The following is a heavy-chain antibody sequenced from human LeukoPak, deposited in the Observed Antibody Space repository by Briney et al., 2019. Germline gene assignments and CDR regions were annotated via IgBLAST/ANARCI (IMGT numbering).Heavy chain of an antibody. Sequence: SETLSLTCAVYGGSFSGYYWSWIRQPPGKGLEWIGEINHGGSTNYNPSLKSRVTISVDTSKNQFSLKLSSVTAADTAVYYCARGRWFGESISVHFDYWGQGTLVTVSS. D-gene: IGHD3-10*01. CDR1: GGSFSGYY. V-gene: IGHV4-34*01. CDR3: ARGRWFGESISVHFDY. CDR2: INHGGST. J-gene: IGHJ4*02.